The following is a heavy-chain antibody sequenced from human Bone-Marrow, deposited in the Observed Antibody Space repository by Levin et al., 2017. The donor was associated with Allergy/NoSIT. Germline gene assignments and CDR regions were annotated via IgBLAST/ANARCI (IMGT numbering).Heavy chain of an antibody. V-gene: IGHV3-9*01. CDR1: GFTFDDFA. CDR3: AKVPSSFGASYSFPH. J-gene: IGHJ4*02. CDR2: INWHRHPL. D-gene: IGHD3-16*01. Sequence: SLKISCAASGFTFDDFAMHWVRQVPEKGLEWVSGINWHRHPLDYADSVKGRFTISRDNAKNSLYLQMNSLRPEDKAFYYCAKVPSSFGASYSFPHWGRGPLVTVSS.